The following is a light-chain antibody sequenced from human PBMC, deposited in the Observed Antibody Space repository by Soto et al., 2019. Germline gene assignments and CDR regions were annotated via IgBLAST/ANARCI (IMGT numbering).Light chain of an antibody. Sequence: QSALTQPASVSGSPGQSITISCTGTSSDVGGYNYVSWYQQHPGKAPKLMIYDVSNRPSGVSNRFSGSKSGNTASLTISGLQAEDEADYYCRSYTSSSTLEVVLGGGTKLTVL. J-gene: IGLJ2*01. CDR2: DVS. CDR1: SSDVGGYNY. V-gene: IGLV2-14*01. CDR3: RSYTSSSTLEVV.